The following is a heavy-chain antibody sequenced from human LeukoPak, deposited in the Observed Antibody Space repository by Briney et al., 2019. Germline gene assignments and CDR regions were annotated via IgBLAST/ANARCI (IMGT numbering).Heavy chain of an antibody. J-gene: IGHJ4*02. CDR1: GYTFTGYY. V-gene: IGHV1-2*02. CDR2: INPNSGGT. CDR3: ARDSGMDYYDSSGYYYVLLRN. Sequence: ASVKVSCKASGYTFTGYYMHWVRQAPGQGLEWMGWINPNSGGTNYTQKFQGRVTMTRDTSISTAYMELSRLRSDDTDVYYCARDSGMDYYDSSGYYYVLLRNWGQGTLITVSS. D-gene: IGHD3-22*01.